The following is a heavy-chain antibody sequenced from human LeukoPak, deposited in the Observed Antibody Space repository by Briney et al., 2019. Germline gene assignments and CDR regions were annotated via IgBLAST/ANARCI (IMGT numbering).Heavy chain of an antibody. CDR2: INHSGST. V-gene: IGHV4-34*01. Sequence: SETLSLTRAVYGGSFSGYYWSWIRQPPGKGLEWIGEINHSGSTNYNPSLKSRVTISVDTSKNQFSLKLSSVTAADTAVYYCARIGTGAFDYWGQGTLVTVSS. J-gene: IGHJ4*02. CDR3: ARIGTGAFDY. CDR1: GGSFSGYY. D-gene: IGHD1-26*01.